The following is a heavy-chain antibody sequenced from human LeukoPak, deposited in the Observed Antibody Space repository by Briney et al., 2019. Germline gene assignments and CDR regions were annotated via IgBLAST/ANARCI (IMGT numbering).Heavy chain of an antibody. D-gene: IGHD1-26*01. CDR3: AKGLAPGGEKWELLRFFDC. CDR2: ISGSGGST. V-gene: IGHV3-23*01. Sequence: GGSLRLSCAASGFTFSSYAMSWVRQAPGKGLEWVSAISGSGGSTYYADSVKGRFTISRDNSKNTLYLQMNSLRAEDTAVYYCAKGLAPGGEKWELLRFFDCWGQGTLVTVSS. CDR1: GFTFSSYA. J-gene: IGHJ4*02.